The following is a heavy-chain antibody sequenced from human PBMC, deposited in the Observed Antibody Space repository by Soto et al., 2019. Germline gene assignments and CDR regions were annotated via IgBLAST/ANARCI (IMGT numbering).Heavy chain of an antibody. V-gene: IGHV1-46*01. CDR2: IDPTGGST. Sequence: QVQLVQSGAELKKPGASVTLSCEASGYTFTDHYIHWVRQAPGQGLEWMGIIDPTGGSTSYSQKCQGRVRMNRDTSTTTLYIELSGLRAEDSAVYFCASDPNRAFCPRTTCFLPTYYYGMDGWAQGTMVTVSS. D-gene: IGHD3-3*01. J-gene: IGHJ6*02. CDR1: GYTFTDHY. CDR3: ASDPNRAFCPRTTCFLPTYYYGMDG.